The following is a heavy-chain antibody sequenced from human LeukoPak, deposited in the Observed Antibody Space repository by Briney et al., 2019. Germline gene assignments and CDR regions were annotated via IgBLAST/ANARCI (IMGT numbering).Heavy chain of an antibody. Sequence: GGSLRLSCTASGFTFSTYWMSWVRQAPGKGLEWVANIKQDGSEKHYVDFVKGRFTISRDNAKNSLYLQMNSLRAEDTAVYYCASGQQLGYWGQGTLVTVSS. V-gene: IGHV3-7*03. J-gene: IGHJ4*02. CDR3: ASGQQLGY. CDR1: GFTFSTYW. CDR2: IKQDGSEK. D-gene: IGHD6-13*01.